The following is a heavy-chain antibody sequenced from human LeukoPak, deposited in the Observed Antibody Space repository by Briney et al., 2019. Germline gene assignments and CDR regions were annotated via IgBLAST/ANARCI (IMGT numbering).Heavy chain of an antibody. V-gene: IGHV4-59*08. CDR3: ASAYDSSGYYLDY. CDR1: GGSISSYY. CDR2: IYYSGST. D-gene: IGHD3-22*01. Sequence: SETLSLTCTVSGGSISSYYWSWIRQPPGKGLEWIGYIYYSGSTNYNPSLKSRVTISVDTSKNQYSLKLSSVTAADTAVYYCASAYDSSGYYLDYWGQGTLVTVSS. J-gene: IGHJ4*02.